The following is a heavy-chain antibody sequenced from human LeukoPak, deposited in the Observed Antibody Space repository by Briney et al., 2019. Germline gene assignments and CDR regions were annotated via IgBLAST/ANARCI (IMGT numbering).Heavy chain of an antibody. Sequence: GGSLRLSCAASGFTFSNYNVNWVRQAPGKGLEWVSTISSSRSSYIYYADSAKGRFTISRDNAKNSLYLQMNSLRAEDTAVYYCARDPPSFQYWGQGTLVTVSA. CDR2: ISSSRSSYI. J-gene: IGHJ1*01. CDR3: ARDPPSFQY. CDR1: GFTFSNYN. V-gene: IGHV3-21*01.